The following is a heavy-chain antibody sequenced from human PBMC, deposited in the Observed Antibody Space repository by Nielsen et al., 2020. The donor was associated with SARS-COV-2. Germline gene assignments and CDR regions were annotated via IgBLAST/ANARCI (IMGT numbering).Heavy chain of an antibody. Sequence: WIRQPPGKGLEWVAVISYDGSNKYYADSVKGRFTISRDNAKNSLYLQMNSLRAEDTAVYYCARDAVTTRYYYYYYGMDVWGQGTTVTVSS. CDR2: ISYDGSNK. V-gene: IGHV3-30*04. J-gene: IGHJ6*02. CDR3: ARDAVTTRYYYYYYGMDV. D-gene: IGHD4-11*01.